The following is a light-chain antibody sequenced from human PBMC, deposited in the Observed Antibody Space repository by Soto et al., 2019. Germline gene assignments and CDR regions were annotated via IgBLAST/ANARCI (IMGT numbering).Light chain of an antibody. CDR3: QQASSFPLT. Sequence: DLQMTQSPSSVSASVGDRVTITCRASQGISNWLAWYQQKPGKAPRLLIYAASNLQSGVPSRFSGSGSGTEFTLTINSLQTEDFATYYCQQASSFPLTLGGGTKVERK. CDR1: QGISNW. J-gene: IGKJ4*01. V-gene: IGKV1-12*01. CDR2: AAS.